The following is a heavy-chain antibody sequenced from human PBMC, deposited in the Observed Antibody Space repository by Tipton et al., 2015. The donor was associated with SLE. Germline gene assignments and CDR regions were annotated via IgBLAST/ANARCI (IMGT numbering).Heavy chain of an antibody. J-gene: IGHJ3*01. CDR1: GGSVSNSSFY. V-gene: IGHV4-39*07. Sequence: TLSLTCTVSGGSVSNSSFYWAWIRQSPGKGLEWIGSVYHSGSTYYNPSLKSRLTMSLDRSRNQFSLKLTSVTAADTAVYYCARHIWGGYDAFDVWGHGTLVTVSS. CDR2: VYHSGST. D-gene: IGHD3-16*01. CDR3: ARHIWGGYDAFDV.